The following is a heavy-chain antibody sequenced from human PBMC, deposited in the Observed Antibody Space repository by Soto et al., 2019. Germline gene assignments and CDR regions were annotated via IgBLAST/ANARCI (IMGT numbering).Heavy chain of an antibody. D-gene: IGHD4-17*01. CDR2: ISSSSSYI. Sequence: EVQLVESGGGLVKPGGSLRLSCAASGFTFSSDSMNWVRQAPGKGLEWVSSISSSSSYIYYADSVKGRFTISRDNAKNSLYLQMNSLRAEDTAVYYCARDLGDYPLFYFDYWGQGTLVTVSS. V-gene: IGHV3-21*01. J-gene: IGHJ4*02. CDR1: GFTFSSDS. CDR3: ARDLGDYPLFYFDY.